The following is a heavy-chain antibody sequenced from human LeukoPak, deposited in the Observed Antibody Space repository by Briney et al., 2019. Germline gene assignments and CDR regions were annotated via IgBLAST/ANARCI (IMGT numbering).Heavy chain of an antibody. CDR3: ARGEDVSGYRTDC. CDR1: GGSFSGYY. J-gene: IGHJ4*02. V-gene: IGHV4-34*01. Sequence: SETLSLTCAVYGGSFSGYYWSWIRQPPGKGLEWIGEINHSGSTNYNASLKSRVTISVDTSKKQFSLRLSSVTAADTAVYYCARGEDVSGYRTDCWGQGTLVTVSS. D-gene: IGHD3-3*01. CDR2: INHSGST.